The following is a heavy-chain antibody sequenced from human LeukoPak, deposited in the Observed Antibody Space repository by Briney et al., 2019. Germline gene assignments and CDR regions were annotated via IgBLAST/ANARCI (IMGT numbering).Heavy chain of an antibody. Sequence: GASVKVSCKASGYTFTSYGISWVRQAPGQGLEWMGWISAYNGNTNYAQKLQGRVTMTTDTSTSTAYMELRSLRSDDTAVYYCARVLITMVRGVIIDLDYWGQGTLVTVSS. V-gene: IGHV1-18*01. CDR3: ARVLITMVRGVIIDLDY. CDR2: ISAYNGNT. D-gene: IGHD3-10*01. CDR1: GYTFTSYG. J-gene: IGHJ4*02.